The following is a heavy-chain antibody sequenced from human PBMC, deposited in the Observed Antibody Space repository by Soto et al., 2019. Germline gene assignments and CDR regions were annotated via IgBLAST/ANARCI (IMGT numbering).Heavy chain of an antibody. CDR1: GGTFSSYA. Sequence: QVQLVQSGAEVKKPGSSVKVSCKASGGTFSSYAISWVRQAPGQGLEWMGGIIPIFGTANYAQKFQGRVTLTADESTSTAYMELSSLRSEDTAVYYCAREGDTAMVEDDAFDIWGQGTMVTVSS. CDR2: IIPIFGTA. J-gene: IGHJ3*02. CDR3: AREGDTAMVEDDAFDI. D-gene: IGHD5-18*01. V-gene: IGHV1-69*12.